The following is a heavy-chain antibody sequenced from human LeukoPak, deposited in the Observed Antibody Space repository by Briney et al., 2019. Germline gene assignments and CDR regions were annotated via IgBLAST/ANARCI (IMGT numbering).Heavy chain of an antibody. J-gene: IGHJ6*02. CDR1: GFTFSSYA. D-gene: IGHD2-15*01. CDR2: ISYDGSNK. V-gene: IGHV3-30-3*01. CDR3: AREDCSGGSCYVYYYYYGMDV. Sequence: PGRSLRLSCAASGFTFSSYAMHWVRQAPGKGLEWVAVISYDGSNKYYADSVKGRFTISRDNSKYTLYLQMNSLRAEDTAVYYCAREDCSGGSCYVYYYYYGMDVWGQGTTVTVSS.